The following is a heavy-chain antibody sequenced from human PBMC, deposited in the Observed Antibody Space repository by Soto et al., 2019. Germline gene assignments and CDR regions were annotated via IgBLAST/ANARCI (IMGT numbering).Heavy chain of an antibody. V-gene: IGHV3-33*01. CDR1: GFTFSSYG. J-gene: IGHJ4*02. D-gene: IGHD7-27*01. CDR3: ARDGDYYFVY. Sequence: GGSLRLSCAASGFTFSSYGMHWVRQAPGKGLEWVAVIWYDGSNKYHADSVKGRFTISRDNSKSTRYLQMNSLIPEDTAVYHCARDGDYYFVYWDQGTLVNVSS. CDR2: IWYDGSNK.